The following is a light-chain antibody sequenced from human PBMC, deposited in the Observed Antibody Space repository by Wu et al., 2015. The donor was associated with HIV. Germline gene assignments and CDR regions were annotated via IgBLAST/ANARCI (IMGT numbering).Light chain of an antibody. J-gene: IGKJ5*01. Sequence: IVLTQSPDTLSLSPGETAILSCRASQIIPSSHLAWYQQKPGQAPRLLIYGASSRATGIPDRFSGSGSGTDFTLTISRLEPEDFAMYFCQQYGNSPSITFGQGTRLEIK. CDR3: QQYGNSPSIT. CDR2: GAS. V-gene: IGKV3-20*01. CDR1: QIIPSSH.